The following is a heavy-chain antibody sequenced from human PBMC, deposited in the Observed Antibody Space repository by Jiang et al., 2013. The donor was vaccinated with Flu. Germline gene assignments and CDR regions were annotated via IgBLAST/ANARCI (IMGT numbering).Heavy chain of an antibody. Sequence: SGAEVKKPGSSVKVSCKASGGTFSSYTISWVRQAPGQGLEWMGRIIPILGIANYAQKFQGRVTITADKSTSTAYMELSSLRSEDTAVYYCARALPEGDTATPDQYYFDYWAREPWSPSP. V-gene: IGHV1-69*04. CDR3: ARALPEGDTATPDQYYFDY. D-gene: IGHD5-18*01. J-gene: IGHJ4*02. CDR1: GGTFSSYT. CDR2: IIPILGIA.